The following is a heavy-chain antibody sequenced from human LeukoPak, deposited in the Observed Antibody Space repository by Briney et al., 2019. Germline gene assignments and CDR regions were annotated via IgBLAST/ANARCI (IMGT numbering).Heavy chain of an antibody. V-gene: IGHV3-21*01. Sequence: PGGSLRLSCTASGFTFSGYSMNWIRQAPGKGLEWVSSFGTRSTSIYHAGSVKGRFAISRDNAKNSLYLQMNSLRAEDTALYYCARAVSEGFDFWGQGTLVTVSS. CDR3: ARAVSEGFDF. CDR1: GFTFSGYS. D-gene: IGHD3-22*01. CDR2: FGTRSTSI. J-gene: IGHJ4*02.